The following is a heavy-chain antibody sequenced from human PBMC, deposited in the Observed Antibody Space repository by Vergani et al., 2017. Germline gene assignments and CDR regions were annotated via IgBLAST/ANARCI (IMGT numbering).Heavy chain of an antibody. V-gene: IGHV4-34*01. D-gene: IGHD4-11*01. CDR2: IDHTGRP. CDR3: ARVNTETNGHLYYYYYMDV. CDR1: GGSFTSYH. Sequence: QVQLQQWGGGLLKPSETLSLTCVVNGGSFTSYHWTWIRQSSGEGLEWVGDIDHTGRPDYNPSLKSRLTMSVDKSRNQFSLTLNSVTATDTAIYFCARVNTETNGHLYYYYYMDVWGKGTAVTVS. J-gene: IGHJ6*03.